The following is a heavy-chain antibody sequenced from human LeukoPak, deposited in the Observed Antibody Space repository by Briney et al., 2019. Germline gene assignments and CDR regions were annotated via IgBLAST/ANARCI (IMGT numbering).Heavy chain of an antibody. J-gene: IGHJ5*02. CDR3: ARLYDSNWFDP. CDR1: GGSFSGYY. Sequence: SETLSLTCAVYGGSFSGYYWSWIRQPPGKGLEWIGEINHSGSTNYNPSLKSRVTISVDTSKNQFSLKLSSVTAADTAVYYCARLYDSNWFDPWGQGTLVTVSS. D-gene: IGHD3-22*01. CDR2: INHSGST. V-gene: IGHV4-34*01.